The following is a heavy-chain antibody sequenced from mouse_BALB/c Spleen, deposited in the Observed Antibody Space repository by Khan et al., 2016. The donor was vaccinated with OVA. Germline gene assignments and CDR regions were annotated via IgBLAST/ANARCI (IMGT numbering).Heavy chain of an antibody. CDR2: IRGDGGT. J-gene: IGHJ3*01. V-gene: IGHV2-6-7*01. CDR1: GFSLTGYN. CDR3: TRDRNFIRRGFAY. D-gene: IGHD1-1*01. Sequence: QIQLVQSGPGLVAPSQSLSITCTVSGFSLTGYNINWVRQPPGKGLEWLGMIRGDGGTDYNSALKSRLSISKDNSKSQVFLKMKSLKNDDKARYYCTRDRNFIRRGFAYWGQGTLVTVSA.